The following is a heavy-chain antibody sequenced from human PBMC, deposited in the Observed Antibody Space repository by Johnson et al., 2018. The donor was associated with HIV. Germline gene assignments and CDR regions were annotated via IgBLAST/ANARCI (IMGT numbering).Heavy chain of an antibody. CDR2: ISRSGGNI. V-gene: IGHV3-11*04. J-gene: IGHJ3*02. D-gene: IGHD3-22*01. Sequence: QVQLVESGGGLVKPGGSLRLSCAASRFTFSDYYMSWIRQTPGKGLAWVSYISRSGGNIYYADSVKGRFSISRDNAKNSLYLQMNSLRAEDTAVYYCARDRGYWDAFDIWGQGTMVIVSS. CDR1: RFTFSDYY. CDR3: ARDRGYWDAFDI.